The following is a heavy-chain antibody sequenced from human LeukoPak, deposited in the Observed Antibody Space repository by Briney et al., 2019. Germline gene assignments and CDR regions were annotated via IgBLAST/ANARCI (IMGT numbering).Heavy chain of an antibody. CDR2: IKQDGSEK. J-gene: IGHJ4*02. V-gene: IGHV3-7*01. D-gene: IGHD1-7*01. CDR1: GFTFSSYW. CDR3: AGGFFHGTPRNLPFDY. Sequence: GGSLRLSCAASGFTFSSYWMSWVRQAPGKGLEWVANIKQDGSEKYYVDSVKGRFTISRDNAKNSLYLQMNSLRAEDTAVYYCAGGFFHGTPRNLPFDYWGQGTLVTVSS.